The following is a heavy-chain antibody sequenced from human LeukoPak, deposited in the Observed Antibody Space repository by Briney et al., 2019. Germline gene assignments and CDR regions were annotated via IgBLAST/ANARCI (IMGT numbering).Heavy chain of an antibody. J-gene: IGHJ3*02. D-gene: IGHD3-10*01. V-gene: IGHV4-59*01. CDR1: GGSISSYY. Sequence: SETLSLTCTVSGGSISSYYWSWIRQPPGKGLEWIGYIYYSGSTNYNPSLKSRVPISVDTSKNQFSLRLSSVTAADTAVYYCASRGSMVRAYDAFDIWGQGTMVTVSS. CDR3: ASRGSMVRAYDAFDI. CDR2: IYYSGST.